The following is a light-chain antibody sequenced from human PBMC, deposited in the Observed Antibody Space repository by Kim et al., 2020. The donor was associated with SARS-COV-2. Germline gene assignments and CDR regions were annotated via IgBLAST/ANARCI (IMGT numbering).Light chain of an antibody. CDR1: RLGDKY. CDR3: QAWDSSTAV. CDR2: QDK. J-gene: IGLJ2*01. V-gene: IGLV3-1*01. Sequence: VSPGQTASIACSGDRLGDKYACWYQQKPGQSPVLVIYQDKKRPSGIPERFSGSNSGNTATLTISGTQAMDEAAYYCQAWDSSTAVFGGGTQLTVL.